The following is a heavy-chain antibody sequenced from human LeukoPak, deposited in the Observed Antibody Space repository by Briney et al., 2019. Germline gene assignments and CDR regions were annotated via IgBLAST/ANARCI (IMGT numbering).Heavy chain of an antibody. V-gene: IGHV3-30*04. J-gene: IGHJ2*01. CDR1: GFTFRSYA. Sequence: GGSLRLSCEASGFTFRSYAMHWVRQAPGKGLEWVAVISYDGSNKYYADSVKGRFTISRDNSKNMLYLQMNSLRVEDTAVYYCARGKSSSWYVGYFDLWGRGTVITVSS. CDR2: ISYDGSNK. D-gene: IGHD6-13*01. CDR3: ARGKSSSWYVGYFDL.